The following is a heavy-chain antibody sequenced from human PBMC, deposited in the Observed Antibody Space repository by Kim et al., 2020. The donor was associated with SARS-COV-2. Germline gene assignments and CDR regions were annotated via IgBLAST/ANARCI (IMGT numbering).Heavy chain of an antibody. CDR2: GKSNT. CDR3: ARGYGGS. J-gene: IGHJ5*02. Sequence: GKSNTKYSPKFQGRVTIARDTSASTAYMELSSLRSEDTAVYYCARGYGGSWGQGTLVTVSS. D-gene: IGHD3-10*01. V-gene: IGHV1-3*01.